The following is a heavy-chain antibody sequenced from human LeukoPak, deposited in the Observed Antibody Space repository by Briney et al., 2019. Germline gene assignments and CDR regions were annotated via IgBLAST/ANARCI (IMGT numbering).Heavy chain of an antibody. CDR3: ARSHSYYYDSSGYYSDY. V-gene: IGHV1-46*01. J-gene: IGHJ4*02. Sequence: GGSLRLSCAASGFTFTTYYMHWVRQAPGQGLEWMGIINPSGGSTSYAQKFQGRVTMTRDTSTSTVYMELSSLRSEDTAVYYCARSHSYYYDSSGYYSDYWGQGTLVTVSS. CDR2: INPSGGST. CDR1: GFTFTTYY. D-gene: IGHD3-22*01.